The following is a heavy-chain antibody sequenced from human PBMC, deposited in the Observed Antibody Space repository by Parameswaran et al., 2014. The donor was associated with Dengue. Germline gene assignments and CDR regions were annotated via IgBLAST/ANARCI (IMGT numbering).Heavy chain of an antibody. J-gene: IGHJ6*03. V-gene: IGHV1-69*04. CDR2: IIPILGIA. Sequence: SWVRQAPGQGLEWMGRIIPILGIANYAQKFQGRVTITADKSTSTAYMELSSLRSEDTAVYYCARDQGLSSGFSDYYYYYMDVWGKGTTVTVSS. D-gene: IGHD6-19*01. CDR3: ARDQGLSSGFSDYYYYYMDV.